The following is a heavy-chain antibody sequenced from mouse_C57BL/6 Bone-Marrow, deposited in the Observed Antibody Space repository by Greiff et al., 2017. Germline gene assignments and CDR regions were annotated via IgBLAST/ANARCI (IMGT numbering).Heavy chain of an antibody. V-gene: IGHV2-3*01. CDR2: LWGDGST. J-gene: IGHJ1*03. D-gene: IGHD3-3*01. CDR1: GFSLTSYG. Sequence: VQLVESGPGLVAPSQSLSITCTVSGFSLTSYGVSWVRQPPGKGLEWLGVLWGDGSTNYHYDLISRLSISQDNTKSQVFVKLNSRQTDDTATYDCAKPPGDVSPGGDFDVGGTGTTGTVAS. CDR3: AKPPGDVSPGGDFDV.